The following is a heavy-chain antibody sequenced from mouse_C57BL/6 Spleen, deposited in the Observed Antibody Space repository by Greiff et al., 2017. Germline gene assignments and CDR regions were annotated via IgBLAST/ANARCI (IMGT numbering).Heavy chain of an antibody. V-gene: IGHV1-64*01. D-gene: IGHD2-5*01. Sequence: QVHVKQPGAELVKPGASVKLSCKASGYTFTSYWMHWVKQRPGQGLEWIGMIHPNSGSTNYNEKFKSKATLTVDKSSSTAYMQLSSLTSEDSAVYYCARYSNYEDYAMDYWGQGTSVTVSS. CDR2: IHPNSGST. J-gene: IGHJ4*01. CDR1: GYTFTSYW. CDR3: ARYSNYEDYAMDY.